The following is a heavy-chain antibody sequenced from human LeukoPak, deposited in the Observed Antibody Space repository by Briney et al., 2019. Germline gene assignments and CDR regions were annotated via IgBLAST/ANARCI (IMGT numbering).Heavy chain of an antibody. Sequence: SVKVSCKASGFTFTSSAMQWVRQARGHRLEWIGWIVVGSGNTNYAQKFQERVTITRDMSTSTAYMELSSLRSEDTAVYYCAADPSGSYLFDYWGQGTLVTVSS. D-gene: IGHD1-26*01. J-gene: IGHJ4*02. CDR1: GFTFTSSA. CDR3: AADPSGSYLFDY. CDR2: IVVGSGNT. V-gene: IGHV1-58*02.